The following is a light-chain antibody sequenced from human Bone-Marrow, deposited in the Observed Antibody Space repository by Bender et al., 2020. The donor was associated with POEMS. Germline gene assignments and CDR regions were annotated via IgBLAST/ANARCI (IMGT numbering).Light chain of an antibody. CDR2: QDN. J-gene: IGLJ1*01. Sequence: SFELTQPPSVSVSPGQTASITCSGDRLGHRYVSWYQQKPGQSPVLVIYQDNKRPSGIPERFSASSSGNTATLTISGTQTMDEADYSCQAWDISTAFVFGTGTKVPGL. CDR3: QAWDISTAFV. CDR1: RLGHRY. V-gene: IGLV3-1*01.